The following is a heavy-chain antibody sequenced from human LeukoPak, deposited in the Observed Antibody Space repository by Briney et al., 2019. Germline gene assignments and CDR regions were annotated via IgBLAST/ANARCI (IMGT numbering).Heavy chain of an antibody. Sequence: GGSLRLSCAASGFTFDDYGMSWVRQAPGKGLEWVSGINWNGGSTGYADSVKGRFTISRDNAKNSLYLQMNSLRAEDTALYSCARDFLPLVDDAFDIWGQGTMVTVSS. CDR1: GFTFDDYG. CDR2: INWNGGST. J-gene: IGHJ3*02. V-gene: IGHV3-20*04. CDR3: ARDFLPLVDDAFDI. D-gene: IGHD2-15*01.